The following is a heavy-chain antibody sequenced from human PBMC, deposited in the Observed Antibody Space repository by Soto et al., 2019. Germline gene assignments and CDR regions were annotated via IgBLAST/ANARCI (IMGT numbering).Heavy chain of an antibody. CDR3: ARDSSSGTFDN. J-gene: IGHJ4*02. CDR1: GYTFINNA. CDR2: ISTENGNT. V-gene: IGHV1-18*04. D-gene: IGHD3-22*01. Sequence: QVQLVQSGAEVKKPGASVKVSCKASGYTFINNAITWVRQAPGQGLEWMGWISTENGNTNYAQNLQGRVILTRDRSTNTAYMELRSLRPEDTATYYWARDSSSGTFDNWGQGALVTVSS.